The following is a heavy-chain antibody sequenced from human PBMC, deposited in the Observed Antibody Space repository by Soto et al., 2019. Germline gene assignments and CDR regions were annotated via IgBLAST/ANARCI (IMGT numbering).Heavy chain of an antibody. CDR2: IWFDGNNK. J-gene: IGHJ4*02. Sequence: QVQLVESGGGVVQPGRSLRLSCAASGFNFRNYGMHWVRQAPGKGLEWVAAIWFDGNNKYYADSVKGRFTISRDNSENTLYMQMNSLRAEDTAAYYCAREDMNAVTDYWGQGTLVTVSS. V-gene: IGHV3-33*01. CDR3: AREDMNAVTDY. CDR1: GFNFRNYG. D-gene: IGHD6-19*01.